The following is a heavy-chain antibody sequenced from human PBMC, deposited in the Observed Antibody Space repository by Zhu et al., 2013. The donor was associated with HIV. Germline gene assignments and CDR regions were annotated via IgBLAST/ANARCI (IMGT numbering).Heavy chain of an antibody. CDR2: IIPIFDTA. J-gene: IGHJ3*02. CDR3: ARVPDYYDRSGIDI. CDR1: GGTFSSYA. Sequence: QVQLVQSGAEVKKPGSSVKVSCKASGGTFSSYAISWVRQAPGQGLEWMGRIIPIFDTANYAQKFQGRVTITADESTSTAYMELSSLRSEDTAVYYCARVPDYYDRSGIDIWGQGTMVTVSS. V-gene: IGHV1-69*12. D-gene: IGHD3-22*01.